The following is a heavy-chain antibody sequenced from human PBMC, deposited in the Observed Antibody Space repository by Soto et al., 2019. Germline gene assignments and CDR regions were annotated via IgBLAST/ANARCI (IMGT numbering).Heavy chain of an antibody. Sequence: SVKVSCKASGGTFSSYAISWVRQAPGQGXEWMGGIIPIFGTANYAQKFQGRVTITADESTSTAYMELSSLRSEDTAVYYCARVSRSSSWYNYYYYGMDVWGRGTTVTVSS. CDR1: GGTFSSYA. J-gene: IGHJ6*02. V-gene: IGHV1-69*13. CDR3: ARVSRSSSWYNYYYYGMDV. CDR2: IIPIFGTA. D-gene: IGHD6-13*01.